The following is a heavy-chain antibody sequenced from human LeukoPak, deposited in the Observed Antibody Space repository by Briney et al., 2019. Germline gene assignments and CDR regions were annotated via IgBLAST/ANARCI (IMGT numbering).Heavy chain of an antibody. CDR2: IYYSGST. CDR1: GGSISSYY. V-gene: IGHV4-59*08. D-gene: IGHD3-22*01. Sequence: NPSETLSLTCTVSGGSISSYYWSWIRQPPGKGLEWIGYIYYSGSTYYNPSLKSRVTISVDTSKNQFSLKLSSVTAADTAVYYCARLWGDYYDSSGYSPDYWGQGTLVTVSS. J-gene: IGHJ4*02. CDR3: ARLWGDYYDSSGYSPDY.